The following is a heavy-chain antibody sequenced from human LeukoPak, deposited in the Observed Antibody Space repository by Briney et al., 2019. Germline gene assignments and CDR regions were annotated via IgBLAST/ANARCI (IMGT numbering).Heavy chain of an antibody. CDR2: INHSGST. CDR3: ARLRKKYDILTGYYPVDAFDI. J-gene: IGHJ3*02. Sequence: SETLSLTCAVYGGSFSGYYWSWIRQPPGKGLEWIGEINHSGSTNYNPSLKSRVTISVDTSKNQFSLKLSSVTAADTAVYYCARLRKKYDILTGYYPVDAFDIWGQGTMVTVSS. D-gene: IGHD3-9*01. V-gene: IGHV4-34*01. CDR1: GGSFSGYY.